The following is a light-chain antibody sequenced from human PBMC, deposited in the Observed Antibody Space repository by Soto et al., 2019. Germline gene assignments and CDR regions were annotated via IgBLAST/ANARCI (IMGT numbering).Light chain of an antibody. V-gene: IGKV3-15*01. CDR1: QSVINN. CDR2: DAS. CDR3: QQYHKWPIT. J-gene: IGKJ5*01. Sequence: IVMTQSAATLSVSPGESATLACWASQSVINNLAWYQQKDGQAPRLLIYDASTRATGIPARFSGSGYGTEFNLTISSLQSEDFAVYYCQQYHKWPITFGQGTRLEIK.